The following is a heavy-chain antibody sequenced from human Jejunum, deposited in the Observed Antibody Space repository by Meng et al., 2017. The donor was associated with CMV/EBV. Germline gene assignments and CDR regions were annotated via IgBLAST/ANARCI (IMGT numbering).Heavy chain of an antibody. Sequence: GFSFGVYSMNWVRQAPGKGLEWLSYIDSFSSTMYYTDSIKGRFTISRDNAKNSVYLQMNRLRAEDTAVYYCARAIDYGDPNWFDPWGQGTLGTVSS. J-gene: IGHJ5*02. V-gene: IGHV3-48*01. CDR1: GFSFGVYS. D-gene: IGHD4-17*01. CDR2: IDSFSSTM. CDR3: ARAIDYGDPNWFDP.